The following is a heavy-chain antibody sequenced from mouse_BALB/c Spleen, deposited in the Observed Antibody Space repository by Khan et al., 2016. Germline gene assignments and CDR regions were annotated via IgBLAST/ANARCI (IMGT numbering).Heavy chain of an antibody. CDR3: ASTFWYLDV. V-gene: IGHV4-1*02. J-gene: IGHJ1*01. CDR1: GFDFSRYW. Sequence: EVQLLESGGGLVQPGGSLKLSCVASGFDFSRYWMSWVRQAPGKGLEWIGEINPDSSTINYTHSLKDKFIFSRDNAKNTLYMQMSKVRSEDTAVYDCASTFWYLDVWGAGTTVTVSS. CDR2: INPDSSTI.